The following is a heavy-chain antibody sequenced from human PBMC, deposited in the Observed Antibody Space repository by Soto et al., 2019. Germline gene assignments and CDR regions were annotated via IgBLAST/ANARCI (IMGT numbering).Heavy chain of an antibody. V-gene: IGHV1-2*04. CDR2: ISPNSGGT. Sequence: QVQLVQSGAEVKKPGASVKVSCKASGYTFTGYYMHWVRQAPGQGLEWMGWISPNSGGTNYAQKFQGWVTMTRDTSISTAYMELSRLRSDDTAVYYCAREKDYDFWSGYRAYGMDVWGQGTTVTVSS. CDR1: GYTFTGYY. D-gene: IGHD3-3*01. CDR3: AREKDYDFWSGYRAYGMDV. J-gene: IGHJ6*02.